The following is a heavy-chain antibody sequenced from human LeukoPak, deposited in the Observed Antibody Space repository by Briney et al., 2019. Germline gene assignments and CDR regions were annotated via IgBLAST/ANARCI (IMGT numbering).Heavy chain of an antibody. D-gene: IGHD2-21*02. Sequence: GGSLRLSCAASGFTFSSYWMSWVRQAPGKGLEWVANIKQDGSEKYYVDSVKGRFTISRDNAKNSLYLQMNSLRGEDTAVYYCARRKGDWGSAFDIWGQGTRVTVSS. CDR3: ARRKGDWGSAFDI. CDR2: IKQDGSEK. CDR1: GFTFSSYW. V-gene: IGHV3-7*01. J-gene: IGHJ3*02.